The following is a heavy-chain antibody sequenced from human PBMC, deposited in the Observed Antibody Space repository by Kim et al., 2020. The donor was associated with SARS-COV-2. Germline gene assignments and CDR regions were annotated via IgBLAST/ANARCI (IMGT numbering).Heavy chain of an antibody. D-gene: IGHD4-17*01. CDR2: IWYDGSNK. V-gene: IGHV3-33*08. J-gene: IGHJ6*02. CDR1: GFTFSSYG. Sequence: GGSLRLSCAASGFTFSSYGMHWVRQAPGKGLEWVAVIWYDGSNKYYADSVKGRFTTSRDNSKNTLYLQMNSLRAEDTAVYYCAGEVKVTRGMDVWGQGTTVTVSS. CDR3: AGEVKVTRGMDV.